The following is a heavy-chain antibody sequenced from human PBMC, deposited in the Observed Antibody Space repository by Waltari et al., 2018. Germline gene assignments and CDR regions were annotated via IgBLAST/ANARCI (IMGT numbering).Heavy chain of an antibody. CDR3: ARDATYYDFWSGHGKEAPTPQVGYGMDV. CDR2: IYHSGST. J-gene: IGHJ6*02. V-gene: IGHV4-4*02. D-gene: IGHD3-3*01. Sequence: QVQLQESGPGLVKPSGTLSLTCAVSGGSISSSNWWSWVRQPPGKGLEWIGEIYHSGSTNYNPSLKSRVTISVDKSKNQFSLKLSSVTAADTAVYYCARDATYYDFWSGHGKEAPTPQVGYGMDVWGQGTTVTVSS. CDR1: GGSISSSNW.